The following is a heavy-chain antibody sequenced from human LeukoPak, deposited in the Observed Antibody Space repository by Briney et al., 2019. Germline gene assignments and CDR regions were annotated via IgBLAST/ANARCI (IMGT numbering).Heavy chain of an antibody. CDR1: GGTFSSYA. D-gene: IGHD6-19*01. V-gene: IGHV1-18*01. Sequence: GASVKVSCKASGGTFSSYAISWVRQAPGQGLEWMGWISAYNGNTNYAQKLQGRVTMTTDTSTSTAYMELRSLRSDDTAVYYCARDPRPEAVAATGWFDHWGQGTLVTVSS. CDR2: ISAYNGNT. J-gene: IGHJ5*02. CDR3: ARDPRPEAVAATGWFDH.